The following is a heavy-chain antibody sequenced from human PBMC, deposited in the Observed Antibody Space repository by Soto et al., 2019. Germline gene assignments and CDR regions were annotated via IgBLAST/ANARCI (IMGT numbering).Heavy chain of an antibody. Sequence: QVQLVESGGGVVQPGRSLRLSCAASGFTFSSYAMHWVRQAPGKGLEWVAVISYDGSNKYYADSVKGRFTISRDNSKNTLYLQMNSLRAEDTAVYYCAREYIVVVPAAINSYYYYGMDVWGQGTTVTVSS. CDR1: GFTFSSYA. CDR3: AREYIVVVPAAINSYYYYGMDV. J-gene: IGHJ6*02. V-gene: IGHV3-30-3*01. CDR2: ISYDGSNK. D-gene: IGHD2-2*02.